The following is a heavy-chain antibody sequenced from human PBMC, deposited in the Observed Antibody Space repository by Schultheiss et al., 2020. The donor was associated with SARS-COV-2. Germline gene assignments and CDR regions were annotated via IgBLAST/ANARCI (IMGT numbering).Heavy chain of an antibody. CDR3: ARAPTIFGVVKYAMDV. D-gene: IGHD3-3*01. CDR1: GFTFSSYA. Sequence: GGSLRLSCAASGFTFSSYAMHWVRRAPGKGPEWVSSISSSSSYIYYGDSVKGRFTISRDNAKNSLYLQMNSLRDEDTAVYYCARAPTIFGVVKYAMDVWGQGTTVTVSS. CDR2: ISSSSSYI. J-gene: IGHJ6*02. V-gene: IGHV3-21*01.